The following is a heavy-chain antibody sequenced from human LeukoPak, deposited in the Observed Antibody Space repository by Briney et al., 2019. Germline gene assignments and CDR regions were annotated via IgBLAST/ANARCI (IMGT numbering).Heavy chain of an antibody. V-gene: IGHV1-18*04. D-gene: IGHD6-13*01. Sequence: ASVKVSCKASGYTFTGYYMHWVRQAPGQGLEWMGWISAYNGNINYAQKLQGRVTMTTDTSTSTAYMELRSLRSDDTAVYYCARDIGATGTLSFFDYWGQGTLVTVSS. J-gene: IGHJ4*02. CDR2: ISAYNGNI. CDR3: ARDIGATGTLSFFDY. CDR1: GYTFTGYY.